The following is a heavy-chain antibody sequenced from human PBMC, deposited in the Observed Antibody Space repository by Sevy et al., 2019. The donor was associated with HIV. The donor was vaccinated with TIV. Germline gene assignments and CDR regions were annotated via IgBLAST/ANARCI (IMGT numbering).Heavy chain of an antibody. V-gene: IGHV3-23*01. CDR3: AREGCTRPHDY. D-gene: IGHD2-8*01. Sequence: GGSLRLSCAVSGFNFNIYSMSWVRQAPGKGLEWVSTLSFGCGKINYADSVKGRFIISRDDSKNTLYLQMNGLRAEDTAVYFCAREGCTRPHDYWRQGTLVTVSS. CDR1: GFNFNIYS. CDR2: LSFGCGKI. J-gene: IGHJ4*02.